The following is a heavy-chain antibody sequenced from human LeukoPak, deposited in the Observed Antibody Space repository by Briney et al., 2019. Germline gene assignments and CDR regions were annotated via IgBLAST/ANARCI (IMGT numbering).Heavy chain of an antibody. D-gene: IGHD6-19*01. CDR2: TNLHGTTV. CDR3: AKNLTVAGTLFDY. V-gene: IGHV3-74*01. Sequence: GGSLRLSCAVSGLSFSNYWMHWVRQAPGKGLVWVARTNLHGTTVDYADSVKGRFTISRDNAKNTLFLQMNSLRAEDTAVYYCAKNLTVAGTLFDYWGQGTLVTVSS. CDR1: GLSFSNYW. J-gene: IGHJ4*02.